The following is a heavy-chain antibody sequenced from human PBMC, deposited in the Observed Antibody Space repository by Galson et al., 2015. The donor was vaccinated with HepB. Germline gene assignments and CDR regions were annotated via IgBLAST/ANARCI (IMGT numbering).Heavy chain of an antibody. D-gene: IGHD1-26*01. V-gene: IGHV4-59*08. Sequence: LSLTCTVSGGSISSYYWSWIRQPPGKGLEWIGYIYYSGSTNYNPSLKSRVTISVDTSKNQFSLKLSSVTAADTAVYYCARSPHSGSYHDYWGQGTLVTVSS. J-gene: IGHJ4*02. CDR3: ARSPHSGSYHDY. CDR2: IYYSGST. CDR1: GGSISSYY.